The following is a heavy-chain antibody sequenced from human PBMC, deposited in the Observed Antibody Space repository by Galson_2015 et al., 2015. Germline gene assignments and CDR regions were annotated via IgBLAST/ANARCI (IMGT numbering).Heavy chain of an antibody. CDR2: ISSRGGTT. Sequence: SLRLSCAASGFTFVDYYMNWLRQAPGKGLEHISYISSRGGTTYYADSVKGRFTISRDNAKNSVYLQMSSLRAEDTAVYYCARSAGELFIVEGLDVWGHGTTVTVSS. D-gene: IGHD3-10*01. J-gene: IGHJ6*02. CDR1: GFTFVDYY. CDR3: ARSAGELFIVEGLDV. V-gene: IGHV3-11*01.